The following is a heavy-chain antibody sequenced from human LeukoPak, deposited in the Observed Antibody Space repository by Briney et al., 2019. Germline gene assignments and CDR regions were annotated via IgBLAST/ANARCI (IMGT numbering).Heavy chain of an antibody. CDR2: MYAFGDT. D-gene: IGHD1-26*01. J-gene: IGHJ6*03. CDR1: GGPISSHY. Sequence: PSETLSLTCSVSGGPISSHYWSWIRQPAGKGLEWIGRMYAFGDTDYNASLKSRVTMSIDTSKNQFSLDLTSVTAADTALYYCARVSGKRYYMDVWGKGTTITVSS. CDR3: ARVSGKRYYMDV. V-gene: IGHV4-4*07.